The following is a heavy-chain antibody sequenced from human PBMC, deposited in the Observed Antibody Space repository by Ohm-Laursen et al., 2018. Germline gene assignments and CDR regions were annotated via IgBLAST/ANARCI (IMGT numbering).Heavy chain of an antibody. CDR3: ARVLTSDH. Sequence: GASVKVSCKTSGYTFTSYGISWVRQAPGQGLEWMGWMNPKSGDTGYAHKFQGRVTMTTDTSLKTAYMELSSLRPEDTAVYYCARVLTSDHWAQGTLVTVSS. V-gene: IGHV1-8*02. CDR2: MNPKSGDT. J-gene: IGHJ4*02. CDR1: GYTFTSYG. D-gene: IGHD1/OR15-1a*01.